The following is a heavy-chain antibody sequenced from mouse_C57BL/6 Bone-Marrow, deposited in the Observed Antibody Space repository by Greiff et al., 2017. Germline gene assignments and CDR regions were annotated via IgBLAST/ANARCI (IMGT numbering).Heavy chain of an antibody. J-gene: IGHJ2*01. Sequence: VQLQESGAELARPGASVKLSCKASGYTFTSYGISWVKQRTGQGLEWIGEIYPRSGNTYYNEKFKGKDTLTADKSSSTAYMELRSLTSEDSAVYVSARERRGYGPFDYWGQGTTLTVSS. CDR2: IYPRSGNT. CDR3: ARERRGYGPFDY. V-gene: IGHV1-81*01. CDR1: GYTFTSYG. D-gene: IGHD2-2*01.